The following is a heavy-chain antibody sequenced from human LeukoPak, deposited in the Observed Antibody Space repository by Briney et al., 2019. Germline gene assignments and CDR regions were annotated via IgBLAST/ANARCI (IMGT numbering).Heavy chain of an antibody. D-gene: IGHD3-3*01. J-gene: IGHJ4*02. CDR2: IRYDGGNK. Sequence: GGSLRLSCAASGFTFSSYGMHWVRQAPGKGLEWVSFIRYDGGNKYYADSVKGRFTISRDNSKNTLYLQMNSLKTEDTAVYYCTTDLYDFWSGYTLRYWGQGTLVTVSS. CDR3: TTDLYDFWSGYTLRY. CDR1: GFTFSSYG. V-gene: IGHV3-30*02.